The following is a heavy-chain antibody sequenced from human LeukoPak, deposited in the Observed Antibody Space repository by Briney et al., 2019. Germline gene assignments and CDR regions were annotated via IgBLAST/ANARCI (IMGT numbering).Heavy chain of an antibody. D-gene: IGHD3-22*01. J-gene: IGHJ3*02. CDR2: IYPGDSDT. CDR3: ARLGYDSSGYYPNNAFDI. CDR1: GYSFLSHW. V-gene: IGHV5-51*01. Sequence: GESLKISCKGSGYSFLSHWIGWVRQMPGKGLEWMGIIYPGDSDTRYNPSFQGQVTISADKSISTAYLQWSSLKASDTAMYYCARLGYDSSGYYPNNAFDIWGQGTMVTVSS.